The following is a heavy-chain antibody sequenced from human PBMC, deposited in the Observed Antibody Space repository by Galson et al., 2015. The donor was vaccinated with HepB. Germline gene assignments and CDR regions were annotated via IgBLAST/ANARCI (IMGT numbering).Heavy chain of an antibody. Sequence: ALRLSCAASEVSFGNNAMSWVGQSPGEGLEWVGFIRSKASAGTTEYAASVQGRFSSFRDDSKSVVYLQMSSLKIEDTAVYYCASSGYWGQGALLPVSS. CDR1: EVSFGNNA. CDR3: ASSGY. J-gene: IGHJ4*02. CDR2: IRSKASAGTT. D-gene: IGHD1-26*01. V-gene: IGHV3-49*04.